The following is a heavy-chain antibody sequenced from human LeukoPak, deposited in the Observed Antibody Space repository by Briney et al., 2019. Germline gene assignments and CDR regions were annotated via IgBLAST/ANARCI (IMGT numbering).Heavy chain of an antibody. J-gene: IGHJ6*02. CDR3: ARHSGGSPKGYYYYYGMDV. V-gene: IGHV4-30-4*01. CDR1: GGSISSGDYY. CDR2: IYYSGST. Sequence: PSETLSLTCTVSGGSISSGDYYWSWIRQPPGKGLEWIGYIYYSGSTYYNPSLKSRVTISVDTSKNQFSLKLSSVTAADTAVYYCARHSGGSPKGYYYYYGMDVWGQGTTVTVSS. D-gene: IGHD2-15*01.